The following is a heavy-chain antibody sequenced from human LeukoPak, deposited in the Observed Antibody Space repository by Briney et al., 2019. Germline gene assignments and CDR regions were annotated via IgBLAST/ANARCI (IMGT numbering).Heavy chain of an antibody. CDR3: ARYCNGGNCYFDS. D-gene: IGHD2-15*01. CDR1: GLTVSSNY. CDR2: IYSGGST. J-gene: IGHJ4*02. Sequence: PGGSLILSCAASGLTVSSNYMSWVRQAPGRGLEWVSVIYSGGSTYYADSVKGRFTISRDHSNNTLYLQMNSLRAEDTALYYCARYCNGGNCYFDSWGQGTLVTVSS. V-gene: IGHV3-53*01.